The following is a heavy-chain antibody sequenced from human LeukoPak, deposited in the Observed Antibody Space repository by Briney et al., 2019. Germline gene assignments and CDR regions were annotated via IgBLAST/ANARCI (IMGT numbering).Heavy chain of an antibody. CDR1: GGSISSSSYY. D-gene: IGHD3-10*01. Sequence: PSETLSLTCTVSGGSISSSSYYWGWIRQPPGKGLEWIGSIYYSGSTYYNPSLKSRVTISVDTSKNQFSLKLSSVAAADTAVYYCARVHYYGSGSKLGWFDPWGQGTLVTVSS. CDR3: ARVHYYGSGSKLGWFDP. V-gene: IGHV4-39*01. J-gene: IGHJ5*02. CDR2: IYYSGST.